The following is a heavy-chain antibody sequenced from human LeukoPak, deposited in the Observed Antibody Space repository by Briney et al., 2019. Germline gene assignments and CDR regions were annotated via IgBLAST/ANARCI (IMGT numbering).Heavy chain of an antibody. CDR2: IGTEGDT. J-gene: IGHJ1*01. CDR1: GFTFNNYD. D-gene: IGHD2-15*01. Sequence: GGSLRLSCAASGFTFNNYDMHWVRQATGKGLEWVAAIGTEGDTYYPDSVKGRFTISRENGKNSLFLQMDSLRAGDSAVYYCARSFHCSGGRCYLVFLLWGRGTLVTVSS. CDR3: ARSFHCSGGRCYLVFLL. V-gene: IGHV3-13*01.